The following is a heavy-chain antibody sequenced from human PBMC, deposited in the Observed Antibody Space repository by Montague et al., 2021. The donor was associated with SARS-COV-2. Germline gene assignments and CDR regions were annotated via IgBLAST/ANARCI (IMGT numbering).Heavy chain of an antibody. CDR1: GGSISSSSYY. Sequence: SETLSLTCTVSGGSISSSSYYWGWIRQPPGKGLEWIGSIYYSGSTYYNPSLKSRVTTSVDTSKNQFSLKLSSVTAADTAVYYCARKASSGITTFVVVTASYYFDYWGQGTLVTVSS. CDR2: IYYSGST. V-gene: IGHV4-39*01. J-gene: IGHJ4*02. D-gene: IGHD3-3*01. CDR3: ARKASSGITTFVVVTASYYFDY.